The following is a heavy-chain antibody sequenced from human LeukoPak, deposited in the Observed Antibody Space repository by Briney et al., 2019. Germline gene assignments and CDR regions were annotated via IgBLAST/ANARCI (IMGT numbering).Heavy chain of an antibody. Sequence: SEILSLTCTVSGVSISSGSYYWSWIRQPAGKGLEWIGRIYTSGSTNYDPSLKCRVTISLDTSKNQFSLKLSSVTAADTAVYYCAREYSDWFGYFQHWGQGTLVTVSS. CDR3: AREYSDWFGYFQH. CDR1: GVSISSGSYY. CDR2: IYTSGST. D-gene: IGHD3-9*01. J-gene: IGHJ1*01. V-gene: IGHV4-61*02.